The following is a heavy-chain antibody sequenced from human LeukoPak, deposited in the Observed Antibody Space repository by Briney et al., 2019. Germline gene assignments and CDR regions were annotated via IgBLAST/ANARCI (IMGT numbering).Heavy chain of an antibody. Sequence: KASETLSPTCTVSGGSISSYYWSWIRQPPGKGLEWIGYIYYSGSTNYNPSLKSRVTISVDTSKNQFSLKLSSVTAADTAVYHCARLKVGAVAGWFDPWGQGTLVTVCS. V-gene: IGHV4-59*08. J-gene: IGHJ5*02. CDR1: GGSISSYY. D-gene: IGHD6-19*01. CDR2: IYYSGST. CDR3: ARLKVGAVAGWFDP.